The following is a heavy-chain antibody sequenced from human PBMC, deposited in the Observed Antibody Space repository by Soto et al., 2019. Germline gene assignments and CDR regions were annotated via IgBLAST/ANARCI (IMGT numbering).Heavy chain of an antibody. CDR3: ARRYYYGSGSLVRNPPFDY. CDR2: INHSGST. D-gene: IGHD3-10*01. Sequence: ASETLSLTCAVYGGSFSGYYWSWIRQPPGKGLEWIGEINHSGSTNYNPSLKSRVTISVDTSKNQFSLKLSSVTAADTAVYYCARRYYYGSGSLVRNPPFDYWGQGTMVTVS. CDR1: GGSFSGYY. V-gene: IGHV4-34*01. J-gene: IGHJ4*02.